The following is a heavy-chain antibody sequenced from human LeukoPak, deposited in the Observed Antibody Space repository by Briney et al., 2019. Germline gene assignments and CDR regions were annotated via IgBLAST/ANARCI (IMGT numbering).Heavy chain of an antibody. CDR2: ISAYNGNT. CDR3: ARGGMTTVTASWFDP. V-gene: IGHV1-18*01. D-gene: IGHD4-11*01. J-gene: IGHJ5*02. CDR1: GYTFTSYG. Sequence: ASVKVSCKASGYTFTSYGSSWVRQAPGQGLEWMGWISAYNGNTNYAQKLQGRVTMTTDTSTSTAYMELRSLRSDDTAVYYCARGGMTTVTASWFDPWGQGTLVTVSS.